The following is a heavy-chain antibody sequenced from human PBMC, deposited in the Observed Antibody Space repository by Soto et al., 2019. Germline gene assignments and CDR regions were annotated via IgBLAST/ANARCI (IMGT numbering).Heavy chain of an antibody. V-gene: IGHV4-30-4*01. CDR1: GDSISSSSHS. CDR2: MSYSGNT. D-gene: IGHD3-16*01. Sequence: SETLSLTCTVSGDSISSSSHSWNWIRQPPGKDLEWIGSMSYSGNTYYNPSLKSRVIISVDRSNSQFSLRLNSVPAADTAVYYCAREGGVWGTSRGPNPYYFHYWGRGTPVTVSS. CDR3: AREGGVWGTSRGPNPYYFHY. J-gene: IGHJ4*02.